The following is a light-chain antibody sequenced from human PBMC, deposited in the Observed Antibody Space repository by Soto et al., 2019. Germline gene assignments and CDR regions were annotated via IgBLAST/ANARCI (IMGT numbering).Light chain of an antibody. Sequence: EIVMTQSPATLSVSPGERATLSFRASQSISNLLAWYQQKNGQPPRILIYGASTRDTGFPDRFSGSGSGTDFTLTISRLEPEDFQLYYCQQYGYSPITFGQGTRLEIK. CDR3: QQYGYSPIT. J-gene: IGKJ5*01. V-gene: IGKV3-15*01. CDR2: GAS. CDR1: QSISNL.